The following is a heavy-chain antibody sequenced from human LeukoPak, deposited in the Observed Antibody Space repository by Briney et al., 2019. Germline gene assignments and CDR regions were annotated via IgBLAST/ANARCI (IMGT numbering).Heavy chain of an antibody. J-gene: IGHJ4*02. CDR1: GGSFSGYY. D-gene: IGHD3-22*01. CDR2: INLSGST. Sequence: PSETLSPTCAVYGGSFSGYYWSWIRQPPGKGLEWIGEINLSGSTNYNPSLKSRVTISVDTSKNQFSLKLSSVTAADTAVYYCARASSYDSSGYYPRAPFDYWGQGTLVTVSS. CDR3: ARASSYDSSGYYPRAPFDY. V-gene: IGHV4-34*01.